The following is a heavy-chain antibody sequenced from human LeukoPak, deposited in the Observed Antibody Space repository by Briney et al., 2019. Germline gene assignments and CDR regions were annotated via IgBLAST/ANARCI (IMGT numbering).Heavy chain of an antibody. V-gene: IGHV1-46*01. D-gene: IGHD2-15*01. J-gene: IGHJ5*02. CDR1: GYTFTSYY. Sequence: ASVKVSCKASGYTFTSYYMHWVRQAPGQGLEWMGIINPSGGSTSYAQKFQGRVTMTRDTSVSTAYMELSRLRSDDTAVYYCARDPYCSGTTLPNWFDPWGQGTLVTVSS. CDR2: INPSGGST. CDR3: ARDPYCSGTTLPNWFDP.